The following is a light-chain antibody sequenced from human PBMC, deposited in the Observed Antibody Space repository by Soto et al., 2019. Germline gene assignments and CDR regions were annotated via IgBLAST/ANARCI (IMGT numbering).Light chain of an antibody. J-gene: IGLJ3*02. CDR3: GAHAGSTTWV. CDR1: SGDIGAYNY. CDR2: EVN. Sequence: QSVLTQSPSASASPGQSVTISCTGSSGDIGAYNYVSWYQQHPGKAPKLIIYEVNKRPSGVPDRFSGSKSGLTASLTVSGLQADDEADYYCGAHAGSTTWVFGGGTKVTVL. V-gene: IGLV2-8*01.